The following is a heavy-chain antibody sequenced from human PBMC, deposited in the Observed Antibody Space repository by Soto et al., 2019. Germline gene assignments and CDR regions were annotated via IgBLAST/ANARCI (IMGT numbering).Heavy chain of an antibody. J-gene: IGHJ5*02. D-gene: IGHD2-15*01. CDR2: ISAYNGNT. Sequence: QVQLVQSGAEVKKPGASVKVSCKASGYTFTSYGISWVRQAPGQGLEWMGWISAYNGNTNYAQKLQGRDTMTTDTSTSTAYMELRSLRSDDTAVYYCARDPRYCSGGSCYSWNWFDPWGQGTLVTVSS. CDR3: ARDPRYCSGGSCYSWNWFDP. V-gene: IGHV1-18*01. CDR1: GYTFTSYG.